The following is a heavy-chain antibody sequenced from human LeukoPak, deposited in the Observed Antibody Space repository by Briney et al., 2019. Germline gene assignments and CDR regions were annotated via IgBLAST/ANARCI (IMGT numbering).Heavy chain of an antibody. Sequence: SETLSLTCALYGGSFSGYYWSWIRQPPGKGLEWIGEINHSGSTNYNPSLKSRVTISADTSKNQFSLNVSSVTDADTAVYYCANSRWLIDYYLDVWGKGTTVIVSS. V-gene: IGHV4-34*01. CDR3: ANSRWLIDYYLDV. J-gene: IGHJ6*03. CDR1: GGSFSGYY. CDR2: INHSGST. D-gene: IGHD5-12*01.